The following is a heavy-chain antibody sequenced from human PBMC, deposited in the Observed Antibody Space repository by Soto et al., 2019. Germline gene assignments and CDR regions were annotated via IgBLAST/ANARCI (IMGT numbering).Heavy chain of an antibody. J-gene: IGHJ4*02. CDR3: ERDRDSFAYLTLWPFDY. CDR2: ISYDGSDK. D-gene: IGHD5-18*01. V-gene: IGHV3-30-3*01. CDR1: GFTFSSYA. Sequence: QVQLVESGGGVVQPGRSLRLSCAASGFTFSSYAMHWVRQAPGKGLEWVAVISYDGSDKYYADSVKGRFTISRDGSKNNVYLQMNSLRTEDKAVFYCERDRDSFAYLTLWPFDYWGQGTLVTVSS.